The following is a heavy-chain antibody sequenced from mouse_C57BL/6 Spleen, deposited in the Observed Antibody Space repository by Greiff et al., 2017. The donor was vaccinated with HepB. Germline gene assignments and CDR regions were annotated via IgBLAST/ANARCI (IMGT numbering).Heavy chain of an antibody. D-gene: IGHD2-4*01. V-gene: IGHV1-81*01. CDR1: GYTFTSYG. CDR3: ARRDDYDGFAY. Sequence: VKLMESGAELARPGASVKLSCKASGYTFTSYGISWVKQRTGQGLEWIGEIYPRSGNTYYNEKFKGKATLTADKSSSTAYMELRSLTSEDSAVYFCARRDDYDGFAYWGQGTLVTVSA. CDR2: IYPRSGNT. J-gene: IGHJ3*01.